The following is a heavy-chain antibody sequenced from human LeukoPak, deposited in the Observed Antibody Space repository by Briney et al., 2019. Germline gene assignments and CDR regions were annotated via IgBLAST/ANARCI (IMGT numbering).Heavy chain of an antibody. CDR2: IVVGSGNT. Sequence: SVKVSCKASGFTFTSSAMQWVRQARGQRLEWIGWIVVGSGNTNYAQKFQERVTITRDTSTSTVYMELSSLRSEDTAVYYCARALGSDIPYDYWGQGTLVTVSS. CDR3: ARALGSDIPYDY. J-gene: IGHJ4*02. CDR1: GFTFTSSA. D-gene: IGHD2-21*02. V-gene: IGHV1-58*02.